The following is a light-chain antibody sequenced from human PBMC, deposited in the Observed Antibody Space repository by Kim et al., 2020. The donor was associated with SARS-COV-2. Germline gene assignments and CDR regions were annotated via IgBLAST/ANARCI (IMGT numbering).Light chain of an antibody. CDR1: VLAKKY. V-gene: IGLV3-27*01. Sequence: SYELTQPSSVSVSPGQTARITCSGDVLAKKYARWFQQKPGQAPVLVIYKDSERPSGIPERFSGSSSGTTVTLTISGAQVEDEADYYCYSAADNNLAWVFG. J-gene: IGLJ3*02. CDR3: YSAADNNLAWV. CDR2: KDS.